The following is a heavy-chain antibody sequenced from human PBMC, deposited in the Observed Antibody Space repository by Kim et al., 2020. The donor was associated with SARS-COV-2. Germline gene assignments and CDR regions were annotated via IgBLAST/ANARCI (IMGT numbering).Heavy chain of an antibody. CDR1: GGSVSSGPYY. CDR2: SHHSGST. D-gene: IGHD3-16*02. Sequence: SETLSLTCSVSGGSVSSGPYYWTWIRQPPGKGLEWIGYSHHSGSTNYNPSLKSRVTISIDTSKNQFSLKLSSVTAADTAVYYCARDLRDSSRVTIGGLVVLSNWFDPWGQGTLVTVSS. V-gene: IGHV4-61*01. J-gene: IGHJ5*02. CDR3: ARDLRDSSRVTIGGLVVLSNWFDP.